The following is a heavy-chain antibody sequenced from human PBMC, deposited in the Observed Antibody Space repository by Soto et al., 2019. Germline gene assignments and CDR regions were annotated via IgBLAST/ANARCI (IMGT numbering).Heavy chain of an antibody. V-gene: IGHV6-1*01. J-gene: IGHJ4*02. D-gene: IGHD3-3*01. Sequence: SQTLSLTCAISGDSVSSNSAAWNWIRQSPSRGLEWLGRTYYRSKWYNDYAVSVKSRITINPDTSKNQFSLQLNSVTPEDTAVYYCAGGGRTIFGVDEFDYWGQGTLVTVSS. CDR2: TYYRSKWYN. CDR1: GDSVSSNSAA. CDR3: AGGGRTIFGVDEFDY.